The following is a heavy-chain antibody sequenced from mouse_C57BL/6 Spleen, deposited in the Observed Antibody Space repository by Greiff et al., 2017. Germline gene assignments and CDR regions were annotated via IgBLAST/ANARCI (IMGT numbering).Heavy chain of an antibody. CDR3: ARSDGYLNYCDD. CDR2: IYPRSGNT. V-gene: IGHV1-81*01. J-gene: IGHJ2*01. D-gene: IGHD2-3*01. Sequence: QVQLQQSGAELARPGASVKLSCKASGYTFTSYGISWVKQRTGQGLEWIGEIYPRSGNTYYNEKFKGKATLTADKSSSTAYMELRSLTSEDSAVYFCARSDGYLNYCDDWGQGTTLTVSS. CDR1: GYTFTSYG.